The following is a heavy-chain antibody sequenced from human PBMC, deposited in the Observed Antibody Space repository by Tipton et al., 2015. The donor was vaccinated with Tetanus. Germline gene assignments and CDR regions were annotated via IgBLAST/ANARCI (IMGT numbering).Heavy chain of an antibody. CDR1: GFTFSSYT. CDR3: AGVTAQRTELYFEH. D-gene: IGHD2-8*02. V-gene: IGHV3-30*04. J-gene: IGHJ1*01. CDR2: LSDDGRHG. Sequence: SLRLSCAASGFTFSSYTMAWVRQVPGRGLEWLAMLSDDGRHGSSAESVKGRFTISRDNSMSTLYLQMENLRAEDTAVYYCAGVTAQRTELYFEHWGQGTQVTVSS.